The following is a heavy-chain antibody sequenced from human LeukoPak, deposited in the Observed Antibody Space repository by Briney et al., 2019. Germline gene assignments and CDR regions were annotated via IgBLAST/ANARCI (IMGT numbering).Heavy chain of an antibody. CDR1: GFTFSSYS. CDR2: ISSSSSYI. CDR3: AKTIVGAASGDYYFDY. J-gene: IGHJ4*02. V-gene: IGHV3-21*04. Sequence: GGSLRLSCAASGFTFSSYSMNWVRQAPGKGLEWVSWISSSSSYIYYADSVKGRFTISRDNSKNTLYLQMNSLRAEDTAVYYCAKTIVGAASGDYYFDYWGQGTLVTVSS. D-gene: IGHD1-26*01.